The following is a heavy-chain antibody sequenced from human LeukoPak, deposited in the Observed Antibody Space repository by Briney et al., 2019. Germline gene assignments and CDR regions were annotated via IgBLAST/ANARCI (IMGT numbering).Heavy chain of an antibody. CDR1: GYTFTDYY. D-gene: IGHD4-17*01. J-gene: IGHJ6*02. Sequence: ASVKVSCKASGYTFTDYYMHWVRQAPGQGLKWLGSFNPYSGGSKYAQKLQGRVTMAGDTSISTAYLQLGRVIGDDTAVYYCAKNGDYGYAMDVWGQGTTVTVSS. CDR3: AKNGDYGYAMDV. V-gene: IGHV1-2*02. CDR2: FNPYSGGS.